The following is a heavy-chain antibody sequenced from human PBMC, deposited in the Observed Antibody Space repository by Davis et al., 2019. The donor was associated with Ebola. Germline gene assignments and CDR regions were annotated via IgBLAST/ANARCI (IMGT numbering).Heavy chain of an antibody. V-gene: IGHV3-48*02. Sequence: GESLKISCAASGFTFSSYSMNWVRQAPGEGLEWVSYISSSSSTIYYADSVKGRFTISRDNAKNSLYLQMNSLRDEDTAVYYCARGRNWFDPWGQGTLVTVSS. CDR3: ARGRNWFDP. J-gene: IGHJ5*02. CDR2: ISSSSSTI. CDR1: GFTFSSYS.